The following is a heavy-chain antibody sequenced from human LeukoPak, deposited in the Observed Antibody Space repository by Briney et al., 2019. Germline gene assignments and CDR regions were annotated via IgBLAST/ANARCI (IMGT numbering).Heavy chain of an antibody. V-gene: IGHV4-39*07. CDR1: GGSITSNSYY. CDR2: IYYSGST. Sequence: SETLSLTCTVSGGSITSNSYYWGWIRQPPGNGLEWIGSIYYSGSTYYNPSLKSRVTISVDTSKNQFSLKLSSVTAADTAVYYCARATSYYGSGKPRGDWFDPWGQGTLVTVSS. D-gene: IGHD3-10*01. CDR3: ARATSYYGSGKPRGDWFDP. J-gene: IGHJ5*02.